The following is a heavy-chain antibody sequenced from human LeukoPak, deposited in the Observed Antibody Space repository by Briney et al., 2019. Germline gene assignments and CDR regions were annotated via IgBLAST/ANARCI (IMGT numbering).Heavy chain of an antibody. CDR3: ARDKRAMEEKDY. J-gene: IGHJ4*02. CDR1: GFTFSSYT. Sequence: GGSLRLSCAASGFTFSSYTMSWVRQAPGKGLEWVSTITTSDGNTYYADSVKGRFTVSRDNSKNTLYLQMNSLRDEDTAVYYCARDKRAMEEKDYWGQGTLVTASS. D-gene: IGHD5-18*01. V-gene: IGHV3-23*01. CDR2: ITTSDGNT.